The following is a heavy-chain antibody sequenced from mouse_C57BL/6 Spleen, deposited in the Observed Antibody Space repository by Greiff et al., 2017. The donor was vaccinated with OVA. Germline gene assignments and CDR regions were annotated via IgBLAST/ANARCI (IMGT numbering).Heavy chain of an antibody. Sequence: QVQLQQSGAELVRPGASVTLSCKASGYTFTDYEMHWVKQTPVHGLEWIGAIDPETGGTAYNQKFKGKAILTADKSSSTAYMELRSLTSEDSAVYYCTRPNWDYAMDYWGQGTSVTVSS. J-gene: IGHJ4*01. CDR1: GYTFTDYE. V-gene: IGHV1-15*01. CDR2: IDPETGGT. D-gene: IGHD4-1*01. CDR3: TRPNWDYAMDY.